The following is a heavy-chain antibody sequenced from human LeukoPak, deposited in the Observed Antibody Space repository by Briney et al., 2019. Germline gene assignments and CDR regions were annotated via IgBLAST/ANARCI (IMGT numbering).Heavy chain of an antibody. D-gene: IGHD4-17*01. CDR1: GGSISSSSYY. CDR2: IYYSGST. CDR3: ARGWAVTTSYYYYMDV. Sequence: SETLSLTCTVSGGSISSSSYYWGWIRQPPGKGLEWIGSIYYSGSTNYNPSLKSRVTISVDTSKNQFSLKLSSVTAADTAVYYCARGWAVTTSYYYYMDVWGKGTTVTISS. V-gene: IGHV4-39*07. J-gene: IGHJ6*03.